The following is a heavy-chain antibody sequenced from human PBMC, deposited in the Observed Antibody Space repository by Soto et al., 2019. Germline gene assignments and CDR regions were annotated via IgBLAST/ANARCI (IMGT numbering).Heavy chain of an antibody. Sequence: GGSLRLSCAASGFTFSSYSMNWVRQAPGKGLEWVSSISSSSSYIYYADSVKGRFTISRDNAKNSLYLQMNSLRAEDTAVYYCARDLHRLVATNVPDFDYWGQGTLVTVSS. D-gene: IGHD5-12*01. V-gene: IGHV3-21*01. J-gene: IGHJ4*02. CDR2: ISSSSSYI. CDR1: GFTFSSYS. CDR3: ARDLHRLVATNVPDFDY.